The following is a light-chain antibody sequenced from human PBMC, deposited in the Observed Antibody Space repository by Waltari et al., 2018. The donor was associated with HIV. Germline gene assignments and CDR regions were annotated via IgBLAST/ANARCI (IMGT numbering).Light chain of an antibody. CDR3: QQSYNFPRT. V-gene: IGKV1-39*01. CDR2: AIS. CDR1: EPISTY. J-gene: IGKJ4*01. Sequence: DIQMTQSPSFLSASVGDRVTITCRTSEPISTYLNWYHQRPGKAPEGLIYAISSLQSGVPSRFSGSGSETNFTLNINNLQPEDSATYYCQQSYNFPRTFGGGTKVEI.